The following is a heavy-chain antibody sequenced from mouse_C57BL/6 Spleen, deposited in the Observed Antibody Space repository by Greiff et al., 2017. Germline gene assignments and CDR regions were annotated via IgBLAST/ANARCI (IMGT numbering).Heavy chain of an antibody. V-gene: IGHV1-54*01. CDR3: ARETHYYGSSPFAY. CDR1: GYAFTNYL. D-gene: IGHD1-1*01. Sequence: QVQLQQSGAELVRPGTSVKVSCKASGYAFTNYLIEWVKQRPGQGLEWIGVINPGSGGTNYTEKFKGKATLTADKSSSTAYMQLSSLTSEDSAVYFCARETHYYGSSPFAYWGQGTLVTVSA. CDR2: INPGSGGT. J-gene: IGHJ3*01.